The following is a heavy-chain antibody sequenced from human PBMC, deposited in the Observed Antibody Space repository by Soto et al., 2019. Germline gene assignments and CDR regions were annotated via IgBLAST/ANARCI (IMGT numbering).Heavy chain of an antibody. CDR3: ARARREQWLGSYYYYGMDV. J-gene: IGHJ6*02. Sequence: GGSLRLSCAASGFTFSSYSMNWVRQAPGKGLEWVSSISSSSYIYYADSVKGRFTISRDNAKNSLYLQMNSLRAEDTAVYYCARARREQWLGSYYYYGMDVWGQGTTVTVSS. CDR1: GFTFSSYS. CDR2: ISSSSYI. D-gene: IGHD6-19*01. V-gene: IGHV3-21*01.